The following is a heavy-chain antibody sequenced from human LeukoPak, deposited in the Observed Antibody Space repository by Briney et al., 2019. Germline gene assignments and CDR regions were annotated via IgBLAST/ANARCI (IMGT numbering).Heavy chain of an antibody. J-gene: IGHJ3*02. V-gene: IGHV3-23*01. Sequence: PGGSLRLSCAASGFTFSSDAMTWVRQAPGKGLEWVSAISGSGLSTYYPDSVKGRFTISRDNSKNTLYLQINSLRAEDTAVYYCAKEYGGWAPGTAFDIWGQGTVVTVSS. CDR3: AKEYGGWAPGTAFDI. D-gene: IGHD4-23*01. CDR2: ISGSGLST. CDR1: GFTFSSDA.